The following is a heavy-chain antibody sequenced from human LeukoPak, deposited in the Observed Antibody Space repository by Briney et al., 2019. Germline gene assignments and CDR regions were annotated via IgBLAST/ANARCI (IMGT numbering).Heavy chain of an antibody. V-gene: IGHV1-69*04. CDR2: IIPILGIA. CDR1: GGTFSSYA. CDR3: ARGDSSGWYQP. D-gene: IGHD6-19*01. J-gene: IGHJ5*02. Sequence: VASVKVSCKASGGTFSSYAISWVRQAPGQGLEWMGRIIPILGIANYAQKFQGRVTITADKSTSTAYMELSSLRSEDTAVYYCARGDSSGWYQPWGQGTLVTVSS.